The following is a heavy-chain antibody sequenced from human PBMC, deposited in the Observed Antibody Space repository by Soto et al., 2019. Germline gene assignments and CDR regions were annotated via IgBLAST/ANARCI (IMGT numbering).Heavy chain of an antibody. V-gene: IGHV3-30*18. Sequence: QVQLVESGGGVVQPGRSLRLSCAASGFTFSSYGMHWVRQAPGKGLEWVAVISYDGSNKYYADSVKGRFTISRDNSKNTLYLQMNSLRAEDTAVYYCAKARIGSGSYSGMDVWGQGTTVTVSS. CDR3: AKARIGSGSYSGMDV. CDR2: ISYDGSNK. D-gene: IGHD3-10*01. J-gene: IGHJ6*02. CDR1: GFTFSSYG.